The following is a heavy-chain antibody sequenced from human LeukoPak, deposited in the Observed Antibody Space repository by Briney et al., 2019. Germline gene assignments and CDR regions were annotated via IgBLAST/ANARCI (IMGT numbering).Heavy chain of an antibody. D-gene: IGHD3-10*01. V-gene: IGHV3-23*01. J-gene: IGHJ4*02. CDR2: VSGSSGST. CDR3: AKLIKYYYGSGSYEDY. Sequence: GGSLRLSCAASGFTFTDYALSWVRQAPGKGLEWVSAVSGSSGSTYYADSVKGRFTISRDNSRNTLYLQMDSLRAEDTAVYYCAKLIKYYYGSGSYEDYWGQGTLVTVSS. CDR1: GFTFTDYA.